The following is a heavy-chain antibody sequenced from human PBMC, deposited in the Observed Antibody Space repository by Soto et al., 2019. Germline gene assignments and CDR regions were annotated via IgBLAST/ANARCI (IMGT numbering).Heavy chain of an antibody. Sequence: PSETLSLTCTVSGGSISSSDFYWGWLRQTPGKGLEFIGSMYYSGTTYYNPSLKSRVTISVDTSKNQFTLKLISVTAADTAVYYCAVVDSTGNWFDLWGEGALVTVSS. D-gene: IGHD6-25*01. CDR2: MYYSGTT. CDR1: GGSISSSDFY. CDR3: AVVDSTGNWFDL. V-gene: IGHV4-39*01. J-gene: IGHJ5*02.